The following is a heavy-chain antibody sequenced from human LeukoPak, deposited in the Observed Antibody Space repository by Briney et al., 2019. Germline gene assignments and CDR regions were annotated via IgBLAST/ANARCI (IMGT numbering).Heavy chain of an antibody. V-gene: IGHV1-18*01. CDR1: GYTFTSYG. CDR2: ISAYNGNT. D-gene: IGHD6-13*01. Sequence: ASVKVSCKASGYTFTSYGISWVRQAPGQGLEWMGWISAYNGNTNYAQKLQGRVTMTTDTSTSTANMELRSLRSDDTAVYYCARVQAAAAGPFDYWGQGTLVTVSS. J-gene: IGHJ4*02. CDR3: ARVQAAAAGPFDY.